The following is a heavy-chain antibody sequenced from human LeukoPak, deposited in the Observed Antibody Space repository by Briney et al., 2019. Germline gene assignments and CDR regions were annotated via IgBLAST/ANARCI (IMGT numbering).Heavy chain of an antibody. D-gene: IGHD6-13*01. J-gene: IGHJ4*02. Sequence: GGSLRLSCAASGFTFSSYAMHWVRQAPGKGLEYVSAISSNGGSTYYANSVKGRFTISRDNSKNTLYLQMGSLRAEDMAVYYCARDYPAAESGPSDYWGQGTLVTVSS. CDR3: ARDYPAAESGPSDY. CDR1: GFTFSSYA. V-gene: IGHV3-64*01. CDR2: ISSNGGST.